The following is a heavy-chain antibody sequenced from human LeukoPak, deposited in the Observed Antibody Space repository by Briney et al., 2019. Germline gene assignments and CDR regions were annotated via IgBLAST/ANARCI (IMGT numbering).Heavy chain of an antibody. J-gene: IGHJ4*02. CDR3: SSSWFLGNFDY. V-gene: IGHV3-49*03. CDR1: GFTLGDYA. Sequence: GGSLRLSCTASGFTLGDYAMSWFRQAPGKGLEWVGFIRSKAYGGTTEYAASVKGRFTISRDDSKSIAYLQMNSLKTEDTAVYYCSSSWFLGNFDYWGQGTLVTVSS. D-gene: IGHD6-13*01. CDR2: IRSKAYGGTT.